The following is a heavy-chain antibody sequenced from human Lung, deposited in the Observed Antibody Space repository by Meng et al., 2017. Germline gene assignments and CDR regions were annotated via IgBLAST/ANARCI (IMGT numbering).Heavy chain of an antibody. V-gene: IGHV4-61*08. CDR2: VYFSPST. CDR3: ARGGTVVNLGY. D-gene: IGHD4-23*01. Sequence: VPRPGPGHALVRPSETLSLTCTVSGDSVSRGGYYWSWIRQPPGKGLEWIGYVYFSPSTNYNPSLTSRVTISLDTSKNKFSLKLNSVTAADTAVYYCARGGTVVNLGYWGPGTLVTVSS. CDR1: GDSVSRGGYY. J-gene: IGHJ4*02.